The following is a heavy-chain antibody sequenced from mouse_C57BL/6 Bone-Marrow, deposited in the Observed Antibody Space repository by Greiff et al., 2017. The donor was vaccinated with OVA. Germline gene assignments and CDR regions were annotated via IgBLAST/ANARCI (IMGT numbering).Heavy chain of an antibody. CDR1: GYAFSSYW. V-gene: IGHV1-82*01. CDR3: ARNYYYFDY. D-gene: IGHD2-1*01. CDR2: IDPGDGDT. Sequence: VQLQQPGPELVKPGASVKISCKASGYAFSSYWMNWVKQRPGQGLEWIGRIDPGDGDTNYNGKFKGKATLTVDKSSSTAYMQLSSLTSEDSAVYFCARNYYYFDYWGQGTTLTVSS. J-gene: IGHJ2*01.